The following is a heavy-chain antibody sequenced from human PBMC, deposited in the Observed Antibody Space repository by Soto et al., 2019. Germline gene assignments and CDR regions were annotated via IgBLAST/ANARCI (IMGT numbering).Heavy chain of an antibody. Sequence: ASVKVSCKASGYTFTGYYMHWVRQAPGQGLEWMGWINPNSGGTNYAQKFQGRVTMTSDTSISTAYMELSRLRSDDAAVYYCARASGRAQKWLGHDYYFDYWGQGTMVTVYS. V-gene: IGHV1-2*02. CDR3: ARASGRAQKWLGHDYYFDY. CDR1: GYTFTGYY. CDR2: INPNSGGT. D-gene: IGHD6-19*01. J-gene: IGHJ4*02.